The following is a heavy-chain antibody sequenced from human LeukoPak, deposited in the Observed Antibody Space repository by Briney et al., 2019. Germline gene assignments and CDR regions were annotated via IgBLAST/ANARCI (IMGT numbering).Heavy chain of an antibody. D-gene: IGHD3-22*01. V-gene: IGHV1-69*13. Sequence: RASVKVSCKASGGTFSSYDISWVRPAPGQGLERMGRIIPIFGTANYAQKFQGRVTITADESTSTAYMELSSLRSEDTAVYYCARDSLPYYYDSSGYLYYGMDVWGQGTTVTVSS. J-gene: IGHJ6*02. CDR1: GGTFSSYD. CDR2: IIPIFGTA. CDR3: ARDSLPYYYDSSGYLYYGMDV.